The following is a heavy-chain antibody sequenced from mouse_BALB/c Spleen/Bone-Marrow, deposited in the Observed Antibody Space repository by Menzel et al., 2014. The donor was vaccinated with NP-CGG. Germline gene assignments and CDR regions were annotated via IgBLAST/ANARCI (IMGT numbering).Heavy chain of an antibody. D-gene: IGHD2-14*01. V-gene: IGHV2-9*02. Sequence: QVQLQQPGPGLVAPSQRLSITCTVSGFSLTSYGVHWVRQPPGKGLEWLGVIWAGGSTNYNSALMSRLSISKDNSKSQVFLKMNSLQTDDTAMYYCARVIRYESYFDYWGQGTTLTVSS. J-gene: IGHJ2*01. CDR1: GFSLTSYG. CDR3: ARVIRYESYFDY. CDR2: IWAGGST.